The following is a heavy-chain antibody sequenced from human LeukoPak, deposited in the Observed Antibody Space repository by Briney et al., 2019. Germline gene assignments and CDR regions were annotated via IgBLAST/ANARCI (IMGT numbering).Heavy chain of an antibody. CDR2: TYYRSKWYN. CDR3: ARDLAGFGGYSYGMVDY. V-gene: IGHV6-1*01. CDR1: GDSVSSNSAT. J-gene: IGHJ4*02. D-gene: IGHD5-18*01. Sequence: SQTLSLTCAISGDSVSSNSATWNWIRQSPSRGLEWLGRTYYRSKWYNDYALSVKSRITINPDTSKNQFSLHLNSVTPEDTAVHYCARDLAGFGGYSYGMVDYWGQGTLVTVSS.